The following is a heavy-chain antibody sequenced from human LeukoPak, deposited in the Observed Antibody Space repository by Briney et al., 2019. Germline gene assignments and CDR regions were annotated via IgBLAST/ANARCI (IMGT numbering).Heavy chain of an antibody. CDR2: ISAYNGNT. Sequence: GASVKVSCKASGYTFTSYGISWVRQAPGQGLEWMGWISAYNGNTNYAQKLQGRVTMTTDTSTSTAYMELRSLRSDDTAAYYCARAVNWNDGVWFDPWGQGTLVTVSS. CDR1: GYTFTSYG. CDR3: ARAVNWNDGVWFDP. V-gene: IGHV1-18*01. D-gene: IGHD1-20*01. J-gene: IGHJ5*02.